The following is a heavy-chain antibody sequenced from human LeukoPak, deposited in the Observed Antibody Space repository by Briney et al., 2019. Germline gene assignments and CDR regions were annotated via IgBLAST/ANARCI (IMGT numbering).Heavy chain of an antibody. J-gene: IGHJ4*02. CDR2: IWSDGRDK. V-gene: IGHV3-33*08. CDR1: GFTFSSYG. Sequence: GGSLRLSCAASGFTFSSYGMHWVRQAPGKGLEWVAVIWSDGRDKFYADSVKGRFIISRDNTKNTLYLQMNSLTAEDTAVYYCARDDYITSSLDYWGQGTLVTVSS. D-gene: IGHD1-20*01. CDR3: ARDDYITSSLDY.